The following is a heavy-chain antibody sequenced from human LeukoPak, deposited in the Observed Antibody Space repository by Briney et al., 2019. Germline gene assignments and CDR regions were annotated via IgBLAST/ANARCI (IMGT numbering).Heavy chain of an antibody. CDR2: IQNDGSNK. CDR1: GFIFPNAW. D-gene: IGHD2-21*02. CDR3: AKDRIVLVTATFDY. Sequence: GGSLRLSCAASGFIFPNAWIHWVRQAPGKGLEWVAFIQNDGSNKYYADSVKGRFTISRDNSKNTLYLQMNSLRPDDTAMYYCAKDRIVLVTATFDYWGQGTLVTVSS. J-gene: IGHJ4*02. V-gene: IGHV3-30*02.